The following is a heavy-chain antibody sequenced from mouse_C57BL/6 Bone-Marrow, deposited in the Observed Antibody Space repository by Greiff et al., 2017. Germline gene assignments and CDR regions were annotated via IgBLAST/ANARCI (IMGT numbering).Heavy chain of an antibody. CDR2: IYPGSGST. Sequence: QVQLQQPGAELVKPGASVKMSCKASGYTFTSYWITWVKQRPGQGLEWIGDIYPGSGSTNYNEKFKSKATLTVDTSSSTAYMQLSSLTSEDSAVDYCARAPTIVPYCAMDYGGQGTSVTVSS. CDR3: ARAPTIVPYCAMDY. CDR1: GYTFTSYW. V-gene: IGHV1-55*01. D-gene: IGHD2-12*01. J-gene: IGHJ4*01.